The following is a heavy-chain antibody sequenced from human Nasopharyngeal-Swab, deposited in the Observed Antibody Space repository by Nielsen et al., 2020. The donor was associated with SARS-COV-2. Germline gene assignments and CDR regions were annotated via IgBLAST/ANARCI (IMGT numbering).Heavy chain of an antibody. V-gene: IGHV1-69*01. D-gene: IGHD3-10*01. CDR2: IIPIFGTA. J-gene: IGHJ6*03. Sequence: WVRQAPGQGLEWMGGIIPIFGTANYAQKFQGRVTITADESTSTAYMELSSLRSEDTAVYYCARGAPYTMVRGVITFQYYYYYYMDVWGKGTTVTVSS. CDR3: ARGAPYTMVRGVITFQYYYYYYMDV.